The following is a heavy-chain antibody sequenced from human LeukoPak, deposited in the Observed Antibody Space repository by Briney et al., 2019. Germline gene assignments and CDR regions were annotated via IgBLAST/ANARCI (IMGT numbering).Heavy chain of an antibody. CDR2: ISPSDGST. D-gene: IGHD4-17*01. J-gene: IGHJ4*02. V-gene: IGHV3-23*01. Sequence: GGSLRLSCAASGFTFSKYAMSWVRQAPGKGLEWVSAISPSDGSTFYADSVRGRFTISRDNSKNTLSLQMNSPRAEDTALYYCAKDSSVPYGITEWGQGTLVTVSS. CDR3: AKDSSVPYGITE. CDR1: GFTFSKYA.